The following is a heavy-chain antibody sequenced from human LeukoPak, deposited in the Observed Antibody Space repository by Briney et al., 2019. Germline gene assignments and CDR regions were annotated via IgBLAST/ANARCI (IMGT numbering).Heavy chain of an antibody. Sequence: PSETLSLTCTVSGGSISNYYWSWIRQPPGKGLEWMGFIYHTGSTNYNPSLKSRVTISLDTSKSQLSLNLSSVTAADTAVYYCARGLNGVWFDPWGQGALDTVSS. CDR3: ARGLNGVWFDP. CDR1: GGSISNYY. CDR2: IYHTGST. D-gene: IGHD2-8*01. V-gene: IGHV4-59*01. J-gene: IGHJ5*02.